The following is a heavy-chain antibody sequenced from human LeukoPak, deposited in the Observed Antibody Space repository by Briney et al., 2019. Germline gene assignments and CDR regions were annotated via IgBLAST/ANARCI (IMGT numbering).Heavy chain of an antibody. CDR2: IYYSGST. J-gene: IGHJ3*02. CDR1: GGSISSSSYY. Sequence: PSETLSLTCTVSGGSISSSSYYWGWIRQPPGKGLEWIGSIYYSGSTSYNPSLKSRVTISVDTSKNQFSLKLSSVTAADTAVYYCARLASITIIVVVINSDAFDIWGQGTMVTVSS. D-gene: IGHD3-22*01. CDR3: ARLASITIIVVVINSDAFDI. V-gene: IGHV4-39*01.